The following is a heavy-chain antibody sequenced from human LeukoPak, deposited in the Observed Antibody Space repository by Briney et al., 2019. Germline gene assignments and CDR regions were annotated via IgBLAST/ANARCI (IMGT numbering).Heavy chain of an antibody. D-gene: IGHD2-15*01. Sequence: SETLSLTCAVYGGSFSGYYWSWIRQPPGKGLEWIGEINHSGSTNYNPSLKSRVTISVDTSKNQFSLKLSSVTAADTAVYYCARGSSSGEDIVAVVAALPYFDYWGQGTLVTVSS. V-gene: IGHV4-34*01. CDR1: GGSFSGYY. J-gene: IGHJ4*02. CDR3: ARGSSSGEDIVAVVAALPYFDY. CDR2: INHSGST.